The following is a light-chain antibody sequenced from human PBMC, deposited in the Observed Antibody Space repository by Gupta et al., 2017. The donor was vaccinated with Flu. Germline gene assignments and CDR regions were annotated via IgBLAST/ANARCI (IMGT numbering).Light chain of an antibody. CDR3: HQEKNWGPT. V-gene: IGKV3-15*01. Sequence: EIVMTQSPATLSVAPGERATLSCRASQSISRDLAWYQQKPGQAPRLLIYGASTRATAIPARFSGSGSGTEFTLTIRSLQSEAFAVYYCHQEKNWGPTFGGGTKVEIK. CDR1: QSISRD. J-gene: IGKJ4*01. CDR2: GAS.